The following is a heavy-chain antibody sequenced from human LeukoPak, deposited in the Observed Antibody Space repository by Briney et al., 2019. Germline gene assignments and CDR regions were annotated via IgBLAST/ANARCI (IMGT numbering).Heavy chain of an antibody. CDR2: IIPIFGTA. CDR3: ARDRAYYYDSSGQNDY. D-gene: IGHD3-22*01. V-gene: IGHV1-69*05. CDR1: GGTFSSHA. Sequence: SVKVSCKASGGTFSSHAISWVRQAPGQGLEWVCGIIPIFGTANYAQKLQGRVTITTDESTSTAYMELSSLRSEDTAVYYCARDRAYYYDSSGQNDYWGQGTLVTVSS. J-gene: IGHJ4*02.